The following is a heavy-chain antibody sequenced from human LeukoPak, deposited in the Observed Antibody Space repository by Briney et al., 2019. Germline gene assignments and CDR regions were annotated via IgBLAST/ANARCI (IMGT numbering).Heavy chain of an antibody. J-gene: IGHJ3*02. CDR2: INSDGSST. CDR1: GFTFSSYA. D-gene: IGHD5-18*01. CDR3: ARVGTAMAKGAFDI. V-gene: IGHV3-74*01. Sequence: SGGSLRLSCAASGFTFSSYAMSWVRQAPGKGLVWVSRINSDGSSTSYADSVKGRFTISRDNAKNTLYLQMNSLRAEDTAVYYCARVGTAMAKGAFDIWGQGTMVTVSS.